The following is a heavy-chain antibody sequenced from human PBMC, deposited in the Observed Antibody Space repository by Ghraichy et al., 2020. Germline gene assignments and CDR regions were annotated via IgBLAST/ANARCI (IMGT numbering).Heavy chain of an antibody. D-gene: IGHD3-22*01. CDR1: GFTFSSYA. Sequence: GGSLRLSCAASGFTFSSYAMSWVRQAPGKGLDWVSAIRGSGSRTYYTDSVKGRFTISRDNSKNTLYLQMISLRAEDTDVYYCAKDRDYSDSSGYYFNAFDIWGQGTMVTVSS. CDR2: IRGSGSRT. J-gene: IGHJ3*02. CDR3: AKDRDYSDSSGYYFNAFDI. V-gene: IGHV3-23*01.